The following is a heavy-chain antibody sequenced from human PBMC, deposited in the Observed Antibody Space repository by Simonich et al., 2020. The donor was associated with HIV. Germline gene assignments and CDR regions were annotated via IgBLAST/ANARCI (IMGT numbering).Heavy chain of an antibody. CDR1: GFTFGDYA. J-gene: IGHJ3*02. CDR3: ARDWGSNALDI. V-gene: IGHV3-49*04. D-gene: IGHD7-27*01. CDR2: IKSKADGATT. Sequence: EVQLVESGGGLVQPGRSLRLSCTASGFTFGDYALSWVRQAPGKGLEWVVLIKSKADGATTEYAASVKGRFTISRDNAKNSLYLQMNSLTAEDTAVYYCARDWGSNALDIWGQGTMVTVSS.